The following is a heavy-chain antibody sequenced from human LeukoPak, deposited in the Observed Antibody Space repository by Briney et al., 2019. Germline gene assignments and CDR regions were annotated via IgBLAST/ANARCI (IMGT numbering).Heavy chain of an antibody. CDR2: INPNSGGT. Sequence: ASVKVSCKASGYTFTGYYMHWVRQAPGQGLEWMGWINPNSGGTNYAQKFQGRVTMTRDTSISTAYMELSRLRSDDTAVYYCARDPPHYRMAAAGEFDPWGQGTLVTVSS. V-gene: IGHV1-2*02. J-gene: IGHJ5*02. CDR3: ARDPPHYRMAAAGEFDP. D-gene: IGHD6-13*01. CDR1: GYTFTGYY.